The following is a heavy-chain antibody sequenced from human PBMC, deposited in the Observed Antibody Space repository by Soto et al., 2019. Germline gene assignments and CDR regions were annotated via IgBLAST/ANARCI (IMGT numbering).Heavy chain of an antibody. CDR3: TRHRGYSSGYWGQDF. D-gene: IGHD5-12*01. V-gene: IGHV1-69*01. Sequence: QVQLVQSGAEVKKPGSSVKVSCTASGGAFGSYAINWVRQAPGQGLEWMGGIIPMFETTNYAQRFQGRVTVTADESTSTVYLELTRLRSEDTGRYYCTRHRGYSSGYWGQDFWGQGTLVTVSS. J-gene: IGHJ4*02. CDR2: IIPMFETT. CDR1: GGAFGSYA.